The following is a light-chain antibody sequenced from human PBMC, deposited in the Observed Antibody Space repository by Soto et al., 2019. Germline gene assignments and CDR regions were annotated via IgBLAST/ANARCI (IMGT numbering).Light chain of an antibody. CDR1: SSDVGGYNY. V-gene: IGLV2-14*01. CDR2: AVT. CDR3: SSYTSSSTL. J-gene: IGLJ1*01. Sequence: QSPPKLPAYVSGSRGQSIHLSCTGTSSDVGGYNYVSWYQQHPGKAPKLMIYAVTDRPSGVSSRFSGSKSGNTASLTISGLQAEDGADYYCSSYTSSSTLFGTGTKATVL.